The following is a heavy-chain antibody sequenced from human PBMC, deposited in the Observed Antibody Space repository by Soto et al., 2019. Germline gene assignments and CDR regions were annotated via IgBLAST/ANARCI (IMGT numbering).Heavy chain of an antibody. Sequence: QAQVVQSGAEVRKPGSSVKLSCKASEGTFNSYAIAWVRQAPGQGLEWMGGIIPYYNTLNYAQKFQDRVTITADDSTNTVYMELSSLTSDETAVYFCASGASRWYPYFFDSWAQGTLVTVSS. J-gene: IGHJ4*02. D-gene: IGHD6-13*01. CDR3: ASGASRWYPYFFDS. CDR2: IIPYYNTL. CDR1: EGTFNSYA. V-gene: IGHV1-69*01.